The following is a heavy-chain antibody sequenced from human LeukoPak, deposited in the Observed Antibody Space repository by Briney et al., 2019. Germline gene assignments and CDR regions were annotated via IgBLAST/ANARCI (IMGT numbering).Heavy chain of an antibody. V-gene: IGHV3-48*03. CDR1: GFTFSSYE. CDR3: ARDNMGWLQLGFDY. CDR2: ISSTGSTI. J-gene: IGHJ4*02. Sequence: GGSLRLSCAASGFTFSSYEMNWVRHAPGKGLEWVSYISSTGSTIYYADSVKGRFTISRDNAKNSLYLQMNSLRAEDTAVYYCARDNMGWLQLGFDYWGQGTLVTVSS. D-gene: IGHD5-24*01.